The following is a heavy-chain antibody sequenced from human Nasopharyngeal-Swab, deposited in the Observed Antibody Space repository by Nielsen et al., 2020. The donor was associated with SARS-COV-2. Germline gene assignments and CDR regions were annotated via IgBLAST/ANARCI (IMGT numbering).Heavy chain of an antibody. J-gene: IGHJ4*02. CDR3: ARAGVDISTGSSGGCFDY. Sequence: SETLSLTCTVSGGSINIYYWSWIRQPPGKGLEWIGYIYYTGSTNFNPSLKSRVTISVDTSRNQFSLKLRSVTAADTAVYYCARAGVDISTGSSGGCFDYWGQGALVTVSS. CDR2: IYYTGST. CDR1: GGSINIYY. V-gene: IGHV4-59*08. D-gene: IGHD3-9*01.